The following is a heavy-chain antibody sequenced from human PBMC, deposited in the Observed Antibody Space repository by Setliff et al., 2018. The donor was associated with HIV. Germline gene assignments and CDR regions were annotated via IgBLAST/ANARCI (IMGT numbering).Heavy chain of an antibody. V-gene: IGHV1-8*02. J-gene: IGHJ6*02. D-gene: IGHD3-3*01. Sequence: WASVKVSCKASGYTFTSYGISWVRQAPGQGLEWMGWMNPNSGSTGYAQKFQGRVTMTRNTSISTAYMELSSLRSEDTAVYYCARGELQFLEWLPNYYGMDVWGQGTTVTVSS. CDR1: GYTFTSYG. CDR3: ARGELQFLEWLPNYYGMDV. CDR2: MNPNSGST.